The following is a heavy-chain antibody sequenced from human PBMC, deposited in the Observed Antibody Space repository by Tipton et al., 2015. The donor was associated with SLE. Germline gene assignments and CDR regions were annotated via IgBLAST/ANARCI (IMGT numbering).Heavy chain of an antibody. CDR1: GGSISSGSYY. CDR3: ARHIVSGSYHYYYGMDV. CDR2: IYTSGST. V-gene: IGHV4-61*02. J-gene: IGHJ6*02. Sequence: TLSLTCTVSGGSISSGSYYWSWIRQPAGKGLEWIGRIYTSGSTNYNPSLKSRVTISVDTSKNQFSLKLSSVTAADTAVYYCARHIVSGSYHYYYGMDVWGQGTTVTVSS. D-gene: IGHD1-26*01.